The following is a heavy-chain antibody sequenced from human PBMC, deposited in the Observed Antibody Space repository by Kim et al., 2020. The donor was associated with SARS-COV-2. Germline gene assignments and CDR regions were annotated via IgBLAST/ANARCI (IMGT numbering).Heavy chain of an antibody. J-gene: IGHJ4*02. D-gene: IGHD5-12*01. V-gene: IGHV3-64D*09. Sequence: ADSVKGRFTISRDNSKNTLYLQMSSLRAEDTAVYYCVKDTQPEMATIHDYWGQGTLVTVSS. CDR3: VKDTQPEMATIHDY.